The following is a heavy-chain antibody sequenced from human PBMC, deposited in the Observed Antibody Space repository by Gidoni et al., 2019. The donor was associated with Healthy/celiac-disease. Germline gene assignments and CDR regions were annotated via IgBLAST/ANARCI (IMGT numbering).Heavy chain of an antibody. CDR3: TRDCSSTSCQDDYYYYYGMDV. J-gene: IGHJ6*02. D-gene: IGHD2-2*01. Sequence: EVQLVESVGGLVKPGRSLRLSCTASGFPFGSYAMSWFRQVPGKGLEWVGFSRSKAYGGTTEYAASVKGRFTISRDDSKSIAYLQMNSLKTEDTAVYYCTRDCSSTSCQDDYYYYYGMDVWGQGTTVTVSS. CDR2: SRSKAYGGTT. V-gene: IGHV3-49*05. CDR1: GFPFGSYA.